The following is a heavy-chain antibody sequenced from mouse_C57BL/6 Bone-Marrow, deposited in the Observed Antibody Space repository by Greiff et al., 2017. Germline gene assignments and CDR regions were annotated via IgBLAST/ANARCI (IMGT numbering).Heavy chain of an antibody. J-gene: IGHJ4*01. Sequence: EVKVVESGEGLVKPGGSLKLSCAASGFTFSSYAMSWVRQTPEKRLEWVAYISSGGDYIYYADTVKGRFTISRDNARNTLYLQMSSLKSEDTAMYYCTRENDGYSYAMDYWGQGTSVTVSS. CDR1: GFTFSSYA. D-gene: IGHD2-3*01. CDR2: ISSGGDYI. CDR3: TRENDGYSYAMDY. V-gene: IGHV5-9-1*02.